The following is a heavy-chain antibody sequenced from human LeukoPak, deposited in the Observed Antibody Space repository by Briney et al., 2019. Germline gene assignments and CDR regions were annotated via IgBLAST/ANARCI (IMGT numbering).Heavy chain of an antibody. D-gene: IGHD1-1*01. CDR3: ARGDDLDY. CDR1: GYSISSGYY. CDR2: IYHSGST. J-gene: IGHJ4*02. Sequence: PSETLSLTCTVSGYSISSGYYWGWIRQPPGKGLEWIGSIYHSGSTYYNPSLKSRVTISVDTSKNQFSLKLSSVTAADTAVYYCARGDDLDYWGQGTLVTVSS. V-gene: IGHV4-38-2*02.